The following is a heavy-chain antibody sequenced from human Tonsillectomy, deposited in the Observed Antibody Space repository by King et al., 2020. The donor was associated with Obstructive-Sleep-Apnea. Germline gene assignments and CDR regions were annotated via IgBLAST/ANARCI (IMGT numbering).Heavy chain of an antibody. Sequence: DGQLVQSGAEVKKPGESLRISCKGSGYSFTNYWISWVRQMPGKGLEWMGRIDPSDSYTNYSPSLQGHVTISADKSISTAYLQWSSLKASDTAIYYCARHFGPWGIAAAGPDYWGQGTLVTVSS. CDR1: GYSFTNYW. D-gene: IGHD6-13*01. V-gene: IGHV5-10-1*01. J-gene: IGHJ4*02. CDR3: ARHFGPWGIAAAGPDY. CDR2: IDPSDSYT.